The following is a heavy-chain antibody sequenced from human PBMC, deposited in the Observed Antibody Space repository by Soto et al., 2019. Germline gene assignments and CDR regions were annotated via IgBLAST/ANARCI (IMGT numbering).Heavy chain of an antibody. CDR1: GYTFASYY. Sequence: ASVKVSCKASGYTFASYYMHWVRQAPGQGLEWMGIINPSGGSTSYAQKFQGRVTMTRDTSTSTVYMELSSLRSEDTAVYYCASFVRGDPRQIYYYYYGMDVWGQGTTVTVSS. D-gene: IGHD3-10*02. CDR2: INPSGGST. CDR3: ASFVRGDPRQIYYYYYGMDV. J-gene: IGHJ6*02. V-gene: IGHV1-46*01.